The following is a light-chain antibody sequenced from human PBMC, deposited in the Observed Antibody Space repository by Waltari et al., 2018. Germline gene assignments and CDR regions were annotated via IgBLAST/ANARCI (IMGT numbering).Light chain of an antibody. CDR2: AAS. J-gene: IGKJ4*01. Sequence: IQLTQSPSSLSASAGDRVAITCRASQGIRSFLAWYQQKPGKAPKLLIYAASTLQSGVPSRFSGSGSGTDFSLTISSLQPEDFATYYCQQFNSYPLTFGGGTKVRSN. CDR1: QGIRSF. V-gene: IGKV1-9*01. CDR3: QQFNSYPLT.